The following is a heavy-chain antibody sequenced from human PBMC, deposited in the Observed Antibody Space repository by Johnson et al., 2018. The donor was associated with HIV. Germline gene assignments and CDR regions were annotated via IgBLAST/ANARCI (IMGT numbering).Heavy chain of an antibody. CDR3: ARGGASDAFDI. D-gene: IGHD4/OR15-4a*01. V-gene: IGHV3-30*03. J-gene: IGHJ3*02. CDR1: GFTFDDYG. CDR2: ISYDGSNK. Sequence: QVQLVESGGGVVRPGGSLRLSCAASGFTFDDYGMHWVRQAPGKGLEWVAVISYDGSNKYYADSVKGRFTISRDNSKNTLYLQINSLRAEDTAVYYCARGGASDAFDIWGQGTMVTVSS.